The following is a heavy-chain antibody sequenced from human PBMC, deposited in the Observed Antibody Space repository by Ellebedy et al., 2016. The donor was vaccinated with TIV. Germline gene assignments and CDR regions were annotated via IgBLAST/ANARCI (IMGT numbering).Heavy chain of an antibody. CDR2: IYPGDSNT. Sequence: GESLKISCKGSGYSFTSYWIGWVRQMSGKGLEWMGNIYPGDSNTAYSPSFQGQVTISADKSISSAYLQWSSLKASDTAMYYCVRGPLGYCSGGSCSADYWGQGTLVTVSS. CDR3: VRGPLGYCSGGSCSADY. CDR1: GYSFTSYW. V-gene: IGHV5-51*01. D-gene: IGHD2-15*01. J-gene: IGHJ4*02.